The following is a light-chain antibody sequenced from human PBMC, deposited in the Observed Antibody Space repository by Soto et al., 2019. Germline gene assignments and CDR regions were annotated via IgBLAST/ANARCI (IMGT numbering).Light chain of an antibody. J-gene: IGKJ1*01. CDR2: DAS. V-gene: IGKV1-5*01. CDR3: QQYNTYSPWA. Sequence: DIQMTQSPSTLSASVGDRVTFTCRASQSIGNRLAWYQQKPGKAPRFLIYDASSLQSGVPLRFSGSGSGTEVTITISSLQPYDFSTYYCQQYNTYSPWAFGQGTKVEIK. CDR1: QSIGNR.